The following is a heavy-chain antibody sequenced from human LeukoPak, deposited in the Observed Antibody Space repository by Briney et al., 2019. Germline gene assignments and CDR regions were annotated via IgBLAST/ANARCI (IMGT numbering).Heavy chain of an antibody. J-gene: IGHJ4*02. D-gene: IGHD6-6*01. V-gene: IGHV3-7*01. CDR1: GFTFSRYW. CDR2: ILPDGSEK. Sequence: GGSLRLSCAASGFTFSRYWMSWVRQAPGKGLEWVANILPDGSEKNYVDSVKGRFIISRDNAKNSVSLKKNSVREEDRGGYHCGRGSAAPDHWGQGTLVTASS. CDR3: GRGSAAPDH.